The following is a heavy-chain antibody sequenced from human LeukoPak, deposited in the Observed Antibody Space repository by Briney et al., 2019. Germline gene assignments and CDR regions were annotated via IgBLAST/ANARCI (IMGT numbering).Heavy chain of an antibody. CDR3: ARDAYPHYGDSYYFDY. CDR2: IYYGGST. Sequence: SETLSLTCTVSGGSISSGGYYWSWIRQHPGKGLEWIGYIYYGGSTYYNPSLKRRVTISVDTSKNQFSLKLSSVTAADTAVYYCARDAYPHYGDSYYFDYWGQGTLVTVSS. CDR1: GGSISSGGYY. J-gene: IGHJ4*02. V-gene: IGHV4-31*03. D-gene: IGHD4-17*01.